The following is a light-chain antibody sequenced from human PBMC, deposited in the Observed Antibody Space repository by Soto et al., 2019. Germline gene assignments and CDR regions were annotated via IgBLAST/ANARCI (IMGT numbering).Light chain of an antibody. CDR3: QQYGSSPHT. CDR1: QSVSSSY. V-gene: IGKV3-20*01. CDR2: DAS. J-gene: IGKJ4*01. Sequence: EVVLTQSPGTLSLSPGERATLSCRASQSVSSSYLAWYQQKPGQAPRLLIYDASSRATGIPDRFSGSGSGTDFTLTISRLEPEDFAVYYCQQYGSSPHTFGRGTKVEIK.